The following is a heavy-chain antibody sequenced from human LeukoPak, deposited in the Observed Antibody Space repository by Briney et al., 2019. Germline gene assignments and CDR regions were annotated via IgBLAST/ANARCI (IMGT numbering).Heavy chain of an antibody. V-gene: IGHV4-31*03. Sequence: SETLSLTCTVSGGSISSGGYYWSWIRQHPGKGLEWIGYIYYSGSTYYNPSLKSRVTISVDTSKNQFSLKLSSVTAADTAVYYCAGSVGPRGNYYYYYGMDVWGQGTTVTVSS. CDR1: GGSISSGGYY. D-gene: IGHD1-26*01. CDR3: AGSVGPRGNYYYYYGMDV. CDR2: IYYSGST. J-gene: IGHJ6*02.